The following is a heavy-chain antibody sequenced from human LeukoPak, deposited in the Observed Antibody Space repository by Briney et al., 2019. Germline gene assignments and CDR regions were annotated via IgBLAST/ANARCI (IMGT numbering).Heavy chain of an antibody. CDR2: INPSGGST. J-gene: IGHJ5*02. CDR3: ATLSWFGDLLGWFDP. D-gene: IGHD3-10*01. Sequence: ASVKVSCKASGYTFTSYYMHWVRQAPGQGLEWMGIINPSGGSTSYAQKFQGRVTLTEDTSIDTAYMELSSLRSEDTAVYYCATLSWFGDLLGWFDPWGQGTLVTVSS. V-gene: IGHV1-46*01. CDR1: GYTFTSYY.